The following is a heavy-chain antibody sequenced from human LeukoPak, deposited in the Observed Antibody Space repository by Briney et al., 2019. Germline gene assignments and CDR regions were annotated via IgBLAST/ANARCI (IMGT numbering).Heavy chain of an antibody. CDR2: ISAYNGNT. Sequence: ASVKVSCKASGSTFSSYAISLVRQAPGQGLEWMGWISAYNGNTNYAQKLQGRVTMTTDTSTSTAYMELRSLRSGDTAVYYCARWLPYDAFDIWGQGTMVTVSS. D-gene: IGHD5-12*01. CDR3: ARWLPYDAFDI. CDR1: GSTFSSYA. J-gene: IGHJ3*02. V-gene: IGHV1-18*01.